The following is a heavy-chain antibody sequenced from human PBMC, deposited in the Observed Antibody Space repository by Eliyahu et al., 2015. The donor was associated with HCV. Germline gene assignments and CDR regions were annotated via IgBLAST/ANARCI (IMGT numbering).Heavy chain of an antibody. CDR2: ISXRGGGT. J-gene: IGHJ4*02. D-gene: IGHD2/OR15-2a*01. CDR3: AKVLGIWAFDY. Sequence: EVQLLESGGDLVQPGGSLRLSCAASGFTFSTYAMSWVRQAPGTGLEWVSAISXRGGGTYYADSVKGRFTISRDNSKNTLFLQMNSLRAEDTAVYYCAKVLGIWAFDYWGQGTLVTVSS. CDR1: GFTFSTYA. V-gene: IGHV3-23*01.